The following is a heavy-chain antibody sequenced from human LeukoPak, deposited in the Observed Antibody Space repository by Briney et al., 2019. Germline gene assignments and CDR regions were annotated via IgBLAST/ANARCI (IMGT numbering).Heavy chain of an antibody. Sequence: SVKVSCKASGGTFSSYAISWVRQAPGQGLEWMGRIIPSFGTANYAQKFQGRVTITTDESTSTAYMELSSLRSEDTAVYYCATEIGHYDILTGYYADIDYWGQGTLVTVSS. J-gene: IGHJ4*02. CDR3: ATEIGHYDILTGYYADIDY. V-gene: IGHV1-69*05. CDR2: IIPSFGTA. D-gene: IGHD3-9*01. CDR1: GGTFSSYA.